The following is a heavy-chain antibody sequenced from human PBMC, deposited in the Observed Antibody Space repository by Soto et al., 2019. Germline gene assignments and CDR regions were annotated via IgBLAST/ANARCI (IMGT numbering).Heavy chain of an antibody. CDR1: GFTFSSYG. D-gene: IGHD6-13*01. CDR3: ARDTAAAGTFPDY. Sequence: QVQLVESGGGVVQPGRSLRLSCAASGFTFSSYGMHWVRQAPGKGLEWVAVIWYDGSNKYYADSVKGRFTISRDNSKNTLYLQMNSLRAEDTAVYYCARDTAAAGTFPDYWGQGTLDTVSS. J-gene: IGHJ4*02. V-gene: IGHV3-33*01. CDR2: IWYDGSNK.